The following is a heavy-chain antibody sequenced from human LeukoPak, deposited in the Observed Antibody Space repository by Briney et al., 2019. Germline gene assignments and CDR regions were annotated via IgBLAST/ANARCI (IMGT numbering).Heavy chain of an antibody. D-gene: IGHD3-22*01. J-gene: IGHJ4*02. V-gene: IGHV4-59*06. CDR2: VYYSGST. CDR3: ATGGDYYDSSGYYYLDY. CDR1: GGSVSGYY. Sequence: SETLSLTCVVSGGSVSGYYWGWIRQPPGRGLEWIGYVYYSGSTYYNPSLKSRVTISVDTSKNQFSLKLSSVTAADTAVYYCATGGDYYDSSGYYYLDYWGQGTLVTVSS.